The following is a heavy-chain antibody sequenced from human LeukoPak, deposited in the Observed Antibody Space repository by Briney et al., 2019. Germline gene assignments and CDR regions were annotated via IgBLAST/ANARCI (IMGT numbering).Heavy chain of an antibody. CDR2: MNPNSGNT. CDR1: GYTFTSYD. J-gene: IGHJ4*02. V-gene: IGHV1-8*01. D-gene: IGHD3-22*01. CDR3: ARGGYYYDSSGYFHFDY. Sequence: GASVNVSCKASGYTFTSYDINWVRQAPGQGLEWMGGMNPNSGNTGYAQKFQGRVTMTRNTSISTAYMELSSLRSEDTAVYYCARGGYYYDSSGYFHFDYWGQGTLVTVSS.